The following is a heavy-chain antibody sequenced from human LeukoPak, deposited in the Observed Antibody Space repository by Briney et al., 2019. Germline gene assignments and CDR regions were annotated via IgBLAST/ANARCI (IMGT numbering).Heavy chain of an antibody. V-gene: IGHV3-23*01. J-gene: IGHJ4*02. Sequence: GGSLRLSCAASGFTFSSYAMSWVRQAPGKGLEWVSAISGSGGSTYYAESVKGRFTISRDNSKNTLYLQMNSLRAEDTAVYYCAKDRWVAYRGGDCHHDYFDYWGQGTLVTISS. CDR2: ISGSGGST. D-gene: IGHD2-21*02. CDR1: GFTFSSYA. CDR3: AKDRWVAYRGGDCHHDYFDY.